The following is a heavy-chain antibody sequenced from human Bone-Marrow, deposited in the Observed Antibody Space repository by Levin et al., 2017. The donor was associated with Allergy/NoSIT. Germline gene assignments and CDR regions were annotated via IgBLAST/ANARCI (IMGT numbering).Heavy chain of an antibody. Sequence: SGPTLVKPTQTLTLTCTFSGFSVSTLGVGVGWIRQPPGKALEWLALIYGDDDKLYTSSLKARLTITKDTSNNQVVLTMTNMDPADTATYYCAHKPRGATGLDYWGQGMLVTVSS. CDR1: GFSVSTLGVG. D-gene: IGHD1-26*01. CDR2: IYGDDDK. CDR3: AHKPRGATGLDY. V-gene: IGHV2-5*02. J-gene: IGHJ4*02.